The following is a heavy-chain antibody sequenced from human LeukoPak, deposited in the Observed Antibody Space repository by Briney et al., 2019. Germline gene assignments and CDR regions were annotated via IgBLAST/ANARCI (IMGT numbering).Heavy chain of an antibody. CDR3: ARQQCNGGSCYSRAIWFDP. Sequence: SETLSLTCTVSGGSISSNHWSWLRQPPGKGLEWIGYIYYSGATNYNPSLKSRVTISVDTSKNQFSLKLSSVTTADTAVYYCARQQCNGGSCYSRAIWFDPWGQGTLVTVSS. CDR2: IYYSGAT. CDR1: GGSISSNH. V-gene: IGHV4-59*08. D-gene: IGHD2-15*01. J-gene: IGHJ5*02.